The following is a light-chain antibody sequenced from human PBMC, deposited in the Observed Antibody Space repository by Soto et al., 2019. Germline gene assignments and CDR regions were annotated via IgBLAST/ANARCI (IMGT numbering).Light chain of an antibody. CDR2: DVS. CDR1: QNISSY. J-gene: IGKJ1*01. V-gene: IGKV3-11*01. CDR3: QQRSNWPRT. Sequence: EIVWTHSPATLSLSPWERATLSFRASQNISSYLIWYQQKPGQAPRLLIYDVSNRATGIPARFSGSGSGTDFTLTISSLEPEDFAVYYCQQRSNWPRTFGQGTKVDIK.